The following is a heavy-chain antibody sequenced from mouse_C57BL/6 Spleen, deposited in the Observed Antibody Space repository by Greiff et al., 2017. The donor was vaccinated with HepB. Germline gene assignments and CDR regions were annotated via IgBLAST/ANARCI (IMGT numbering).Heavy chain of an antibody. Sequence: QVQLQQPGAELVMPGASVKLSCKASGYTFTSYWMHWVKQRPGQGLEWIGEIDPSDSYTNYNQKFKGKSTLTVDKSSSTAYMQLSSLTSEDTSVYYCASGYGNYDPYAMDYWGQGTSVTVSS. CDR1: GYTFTSYW. J-gene: IGHJ4*01. CDR3: ASGYGNYDPYAMDY. V-gene: IGHV1-69*01. D-gene: IGHD2-1*01. CDR2: IDPSDSYT.